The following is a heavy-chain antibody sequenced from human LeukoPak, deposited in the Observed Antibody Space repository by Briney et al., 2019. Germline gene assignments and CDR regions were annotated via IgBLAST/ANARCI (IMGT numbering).Heavy chain of an antibody. Sequence: PGGSLRLFCAASGFTFSSYWMSWVRQAPGKGLEWVANIKQDGSEKYYVDSVKGRFTISRDNAKNSLYLQMNSLRAEDTAVYYCATAGPVYSNWFDYWGQGTLVTVSS. J-gene: IGHJ4*02. D-gene: IGHD4-11*01. CDR1: GFTFSSYW. V-gene: IGHV3-7*01. CDR3: ATAGPVYSNWFDY. CDR2: IKQDGSEK.